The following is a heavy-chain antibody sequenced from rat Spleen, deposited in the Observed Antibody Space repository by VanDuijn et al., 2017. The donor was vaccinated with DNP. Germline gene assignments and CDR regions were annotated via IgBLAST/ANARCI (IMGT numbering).Heavy chain of an antibody. CDR3: AGDYGGRGLGAY. D-gene: IGHD1-11*01. CDR1: GYSITSSYR. J-gene: IGHJ3*01. CDR2: VNSAGTT. V-gene: IGHV3-3*01. Sequence: EVQLQESGPGLVKTSQSLSLTCSVTGYSITSSYRWNWIRKFPGNKLEWMGSVNSAGTTNYNPSLKSRISITRDTAKNQFFLQLNSVTTEDTAKYYCAGDYGGRGLGAYWGQGTLVTVSS.